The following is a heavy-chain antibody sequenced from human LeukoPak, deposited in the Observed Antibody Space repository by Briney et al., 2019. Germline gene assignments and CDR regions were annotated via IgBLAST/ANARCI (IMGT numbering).Heavy chain of an antibody. CDR2: IYYSGST. CDR1: GGSISSGDYY. CDR3: ASALMYYDILTGYTDIYYYYYGMDV. Sequence: SQTLYLTCTVSGGSISSGDYYWSWIRQPPGKGLEWIGYIYYSGSTYYNPSLKSRVTISVDTSKNQFSLKLSSVTAADTAVYYCASALMYYDILTGYTDIYYYYYGMDVWGKGTTVTVSS. D-gene: IGHD3-9*01. J-gene: IGHJ6*04. V-gene: IGHV4-30-4*01.